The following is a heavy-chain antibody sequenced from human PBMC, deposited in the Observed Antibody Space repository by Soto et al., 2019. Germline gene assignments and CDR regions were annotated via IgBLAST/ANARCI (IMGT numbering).Heavy chain of an antibody. CDR3: ARPMVRGVIIYYGMDV. Sequence: GGSLRLSCAASGFTFSSYGMHWVRQAPGKGLEWVAVIWYDGSNKYYADSVKGRFTISRDNSKNTLYLQMNSLRAEDTAVYYCARPMVRGVIIYYGMDVWGQGTTVTVSS. D-gene: IGHD3-10*01. CDR1: GFTFSSYG. J-gene: IGHJ6*02. CDR2: IWYDGSNK. V-gene: IGHV3-33*01.